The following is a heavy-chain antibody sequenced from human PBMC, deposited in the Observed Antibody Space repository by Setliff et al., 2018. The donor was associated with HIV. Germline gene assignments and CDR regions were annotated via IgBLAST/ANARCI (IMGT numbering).Heavy chain of an antibody. CDR2: IGGYVGDK. V-gene: IGHV1-18*04. CDR1: GYTFTSHY. Sequence: ASVKVSCKASGYTFTSHYIHWVRQAPGQGLEWLAWIGGYVGDKHSAPNFRGRFTVTQDASRATAYLQLRNLRSDDTAIYYCVRDERREAGGTTGYFGLWGQGTLVTGSS. J-gene: IGHJ4*02. D-gene: IGHD1-7*01. CDR3: VRDERREAGGTTGYFGL.